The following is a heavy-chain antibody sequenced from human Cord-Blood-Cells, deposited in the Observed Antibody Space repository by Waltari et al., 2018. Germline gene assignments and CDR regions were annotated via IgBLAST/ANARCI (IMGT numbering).Heavy chain of an antibody. V-gene: IGHV1-8*03. CDR2: KNPNRGNT. CDR3: ARVNLYNWFDP. Sequence: QVQLVQSGAEVKKPGASVKVSCKASGYTFTSYDINWVRQATGQGLEWMGWKNPNRGNTGYAKKFQGRVTITRNTSISTAYMELSSLRSEDTAVYYCARVNLYNWFDPWGQGTLVTVSS. J-gene: IGHJ5*02. CDR1: GYTFTSYD.